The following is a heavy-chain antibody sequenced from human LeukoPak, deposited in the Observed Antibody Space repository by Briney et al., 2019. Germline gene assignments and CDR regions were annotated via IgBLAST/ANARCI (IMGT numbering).Heavy chain of an antibody. CDR1: GYTFTSYY. D-gene: IGHD3-10*01. CDR3: ARGPRFSSGSYQVY. Sequence: ASVKVSCKASGYTFTSYYMHWVRQAPGQGLEWMGWINPNSGGTNYAQKFQGRVTMTRDTSISTAYMELSRLRSDDTAVYYCARGPRFSSGSYQVYWGQGTLVTVSS. J-gene: IGHJ4*02. CDR2: INPNSGGT. V-gene: IGHV1-2*02.